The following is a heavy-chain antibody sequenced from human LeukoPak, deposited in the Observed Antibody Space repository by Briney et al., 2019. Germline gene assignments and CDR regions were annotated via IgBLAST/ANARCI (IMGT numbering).Heavy chain of an antibody. CDR3: ARLSGLYYYDSSGTDY. CDR1: XGTXXXYA. CDR2: IIPIFGTA. Sequence: XKAXXGTXXXYAISWVRQAPGQGLEWMGGIIPIFGTANYAQKFQGRVTITTDESTSTAYMELSSLRSEDTAVYYCARLSGLYYYDSSGTDYWGQGTLVTVSS. J-gene: IGHJ4*02. D-gene: IGHD3-22*01. V-gene: IGHV1-69*05.